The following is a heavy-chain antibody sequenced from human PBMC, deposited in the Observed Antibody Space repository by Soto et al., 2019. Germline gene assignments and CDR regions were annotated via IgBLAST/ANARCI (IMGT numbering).Heavy chain of an antibody. CDR1: GGTFSSYA. CDR2: IIPIFGTA. D-gene: IGHD2-15*01. Sequence: QVQLVQSGAEVKKPGSSVKVSCKASGGTFSSYAISWVRQAPGQGLEWMGGIIPIFGTANYAQKFQGRVTITADQSTSTAYIELSSLRSDDTAVYYCARSPIVVVVAATPPDYCYGMDVWGQGTTVTVSS. J-gene: IGHJ6*02. V-gene: IGHV1-69*12. CDR3: ARSPIVVVVAATPPDYCYGMDV.